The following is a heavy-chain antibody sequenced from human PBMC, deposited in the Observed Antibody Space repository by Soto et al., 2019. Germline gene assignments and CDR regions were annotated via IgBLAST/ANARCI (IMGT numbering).Heavy chain of an antibody. CDR1: GGSISSGDYY. J-gene: IGHJ4*02. V-gene: IGHV4-30-4*01. D-gene: IGHD3-10*01. CDR2: IYYSGST. CDR3: ARAQGSGFLVS. Sequence: PSETLSLTCTVSGGSISSGDYYWSWIRQPPGKGLEWIGYIYYSGSTYYNPSLKSRVTISVDTSKNQFSLKLSSVTAPDTAVYYCARAQGSGFLVSWGQGTLVTVSS.